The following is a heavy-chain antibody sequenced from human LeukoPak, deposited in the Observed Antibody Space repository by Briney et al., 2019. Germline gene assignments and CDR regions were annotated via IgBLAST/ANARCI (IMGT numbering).Heavy chain of an antibody. CDR3: ARGVRYDSSGYYYYHGMDV. V-gene: IGHV1-18*01. D-gene: IGHD3-22*01. CDR2: ISAYNGNT. CDR1: GYTFTSYG. J-gene: IGHJ6*02. Sequence: GASVKVSCKASGYTFTSYGISWVRQAPGQGLEWMGWISAYNGNTNYAQKLQGRVTMTTDTSTSTAYMGLRSLRSDDTAVYYCARGVRYDSSGYYYYHGMDVWGQGTTVTVSS.